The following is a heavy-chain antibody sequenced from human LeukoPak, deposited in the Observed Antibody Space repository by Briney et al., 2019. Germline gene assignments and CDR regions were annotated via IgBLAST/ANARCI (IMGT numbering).Heavy chain of an antibody. CDR1: GFTVSTSY. V-gene: IGHV3-53*01. Sequence: PGGSLRLSCAASGFTVSTSYMTWVRQAPGKGLEWVSVLYTDGTTYYAASVKGRFTISRDNSKNTLYFQMNSLRVEDTAVYYCARFGEFSAFDIWGQGTVVTVSS. D-gene: IGHD3-10*01. J-gene: IGHJ3*02. CDR2: LYTDGTT. CDR3: ARFGEFSAFDI.